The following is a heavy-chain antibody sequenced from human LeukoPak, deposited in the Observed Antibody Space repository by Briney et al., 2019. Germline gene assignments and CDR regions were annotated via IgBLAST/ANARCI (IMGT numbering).Heavy chain of an antibody. CDR2: VSYEGTIK. CDR3: AREKFDS. CDR1: GFAFNNFA. V-gene: IGHV3-30*14. J-gene: IGHJ5*01. Sequence: GGSLRLSCVASGFAFNNFAMHWVRQAPGKGLEWVAVVSYEGTIKYYTDSARGRFTISRDNPNNIISLQMNNLTTEDTAAYYCAREKFDSWGQGTLVTVSP.